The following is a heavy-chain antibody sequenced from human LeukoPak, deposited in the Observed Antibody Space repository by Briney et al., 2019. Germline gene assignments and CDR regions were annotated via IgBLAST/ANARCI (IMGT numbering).Heavy chain of an antibody. Sequence: GGSPRLSCAASGFDFNTYTMTWVRQAPGKGLEWVASIISSSASISYADSMKGRFTISRDNAKKTVYLHMSSVRAEDTAVYYCARDLQEFDSWGQGTLVTVSS. CDR2: IISSSASI. CDR1: GFDFNTYT. CDR3: ARDLQEFDS. J-gene: IGHJ4*02. V-gene: IGHV3-21*01.